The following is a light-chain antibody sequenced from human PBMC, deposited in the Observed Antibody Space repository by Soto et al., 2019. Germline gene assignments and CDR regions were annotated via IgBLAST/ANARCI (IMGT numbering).Light chain of an antibody. CDR1: SSDVGGYNY. J-gene: IGLJ1*01. V-gene: IGLV2-14*03. Sequence: QYALTQPASVSGSPGQSITISCTGTSSDVGGYNYVSWYQQHPGKAPKVMIYDVNNRPSGVSNRFSGSKSGNTASLTISGLQAEDEADYYCSSYTSSSSYVFGTGTKVTVL. CDR3: SSYTSSSSYV. CDR2: DVN.